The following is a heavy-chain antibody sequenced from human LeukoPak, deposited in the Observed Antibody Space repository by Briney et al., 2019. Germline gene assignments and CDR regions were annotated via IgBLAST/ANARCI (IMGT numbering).Heavy chain of an antibody. CDR3: ARGVRAFGELYGHDAFDI. D-gene: IGHD3-10*01. V-gene: IGHV4-59*01. J-gene: IGHJ3*02. CDR1: GGSISSYY. CDR2: IYYSGST. Sequence: SETLSLTCTVSGGSISSYYWSWIRQPPGKGLEWIGYIYYSGSTNYNPSLKSRVTISVDTSKNQFSLKLSSVTAADTAVYYCARGVRAFGELYGHDAFDIWAKGQWTPSLQ.